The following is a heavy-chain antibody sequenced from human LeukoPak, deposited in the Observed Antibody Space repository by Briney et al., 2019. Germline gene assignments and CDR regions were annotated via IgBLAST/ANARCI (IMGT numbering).Heavy chain of an antibody. D-gene: IGHD3-22*01. J-gene: IGHJ4*02. Sequence: GGSLRLSCAASGFTFSSYWMSWVRQAPGKGLEWVASINRGGTSTHYAFSVKGRFTISRDNAQNVLYLQMNGLRGDDAAVYYCLRGDSRDFWGQGTLVTVSS. V-gene: IGHV3-21*06. CDR2: INRGGTST. CDR3: LRGDSRDF. CDR1: GFTFSSYW.